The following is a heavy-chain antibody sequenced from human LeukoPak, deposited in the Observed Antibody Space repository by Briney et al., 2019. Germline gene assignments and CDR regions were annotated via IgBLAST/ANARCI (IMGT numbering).Heavy chain of an antibody. Sequence: ASVKVSCKASGGTFSSYAISWVRQAPGQGLEWMGGIIPIFGTANYAQRFQGRVTITADESTSTAHMELSSLRSEDTAVYYCARDLFRRGDYWGQGTLVTVSS. V-gene: IGHV1-69*13. CDR3: ARDLFRRGDY. CDR1: GGTFSSYA. J-gene: IGHJ4*02. CDR2: IIPIFGTA.